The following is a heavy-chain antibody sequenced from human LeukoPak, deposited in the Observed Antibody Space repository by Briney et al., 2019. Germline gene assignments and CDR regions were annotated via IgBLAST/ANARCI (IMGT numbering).Heavy chain of an antibody. D-gene: IGHD3-9*01. CDR1: GGSISSYY. CDR3: AGSPIPMAGYSNFHFDY. V-gene: IGHV4-59*01. Sequence: TASETLSLTCTVSGGSISSYYWSWIRQPPGKGLEWIGYIYYSGSTNYNPSLKSRVTISVDTSKNQFSLKLSSVTAADTAVYYCAGSPIPMAGYSNFHFDYWGQGTLVTVSS. CDR2: IYYSGST. J-gene: IGHJ4*02.